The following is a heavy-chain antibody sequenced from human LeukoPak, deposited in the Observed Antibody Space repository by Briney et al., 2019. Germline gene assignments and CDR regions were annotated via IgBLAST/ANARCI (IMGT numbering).Heavy chain of an antibody. V-gene: IGHV3-23*01. D-gene: IGHD4-17*01. CDR2: TSSSDGGT. J-gene: IGHJ4*02. Sequence: GGSLRLSCAASGFPLSSYAMSWVRQAPGKGLEWVSATSSSDGGTYYADSVRGRFTISRDNSKNTLYLQMNSLRVEDAAVYYCARAPVTSCDYWGQGTLVTVSS. CDR1: GFPLSSYA. CDR3: ARAPVTSCDY.